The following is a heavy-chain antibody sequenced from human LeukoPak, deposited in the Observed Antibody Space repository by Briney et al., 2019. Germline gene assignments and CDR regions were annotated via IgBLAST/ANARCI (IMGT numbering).Heavy chain of an antibody. CDR2: IYYSGST. Sequence: PSETLSLTCTVSGGSISSYYWSWIRQPPGKGLEWIGYIYYSGSTNYNPSLKSRVTISVDTSKNQFSLKLSSETAADTAVYYCARKGYSYAYYYMDVWGKGTTVTVSS. V-gene: IGHV4-59*01. J-gene: IGHJ6*03. CDR3: ARKGYSYAYYYMDV. CDR1: GGSISSYY. D-gene: IGHD5-18*01.